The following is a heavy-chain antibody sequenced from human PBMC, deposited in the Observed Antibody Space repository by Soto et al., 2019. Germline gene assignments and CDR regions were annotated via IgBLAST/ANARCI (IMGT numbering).Heavy chain of an antibody. D-gene: IGHD2-8*01. CDR1: GGSVSSGNYY. CDR2: FYYTGSI. Sequence: QVQLQESGPGLVKPSETLSLTCTVSGGSVSSGNYYWSWIRQPPGQGLEWIGYFYYTGSINYNPSLKRRVTIFIDASQNQFSLRLSSVTAADTAVYACARIMFYSDCTNYSPFEYWGQGTLVTASS. V-gene: IGHV4-61*01. J-gene: IGHJ4*02. CDR3: ARIMFYSDCTNYSPFEY.